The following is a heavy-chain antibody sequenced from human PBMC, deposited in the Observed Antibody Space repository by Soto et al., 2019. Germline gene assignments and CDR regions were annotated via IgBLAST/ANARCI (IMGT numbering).Heavy chain of an antibody. CDR3: ARALSDSHYVPSFDY. V-gene: IGHV1-2*04. CDR2: INPNSGGT. CDR1: GYTFTDYY. J-gene: IGHJ4*02. Sequence: QVQLLQSGAEVKKPGASVKVSCKTSGYTFTDYYLHWVRQAPGQGPEWMGWINPNSGGTNYAPKFQGWVTMTRDTSITTAYMVLSRLTSDDTAVYYCARALSDSHYVPSFDYWGQGTLVTVSS. D-gene: IGHD4-4*01.